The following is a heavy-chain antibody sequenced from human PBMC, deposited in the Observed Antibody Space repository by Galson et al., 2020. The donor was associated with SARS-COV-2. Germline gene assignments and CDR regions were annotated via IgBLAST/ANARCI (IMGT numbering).Heavy chain of an antibody. V-gene: IGHV1-2*02. Sequence: ASVKVSCKDSGYSFTGYYIHWVRQAPGQGLEWMGWINTNSGGTKNVQKFQGRVTMTRDTSISTAYMELSRLKADDTAVYYCARIYCSGVACYHDFGMDVWGQGTAVTVSS. CDR2: INTNSGGT. CDR1: GYSFTGYY. CDR3: ARIYCSGVACYHDFGMDV. J-gene: IGHJ6*02. D-gene: IGHD2-15*01.